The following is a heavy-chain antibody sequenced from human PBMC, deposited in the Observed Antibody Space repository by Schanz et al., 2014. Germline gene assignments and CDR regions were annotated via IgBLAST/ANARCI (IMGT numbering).Heavy chain of an antibody. CDR2: INTYNGDT. CDR3: ARSTSGGTHVVQDAFDI. V-gene: IGHV1-18*04. Sequence: QVQLVQSGAEVKEPGASVKVSCKASGYTFTSNGITWVRQAPGQGLEWMGWINTYNGDTAYAQNMQGRVSMTTETAASTAYMELRSLRSEDTAVYYCARSTSGGTHVVQDAFDIWGPGTMVTVSS. D-gene: IGHD1-26*01. CDR1: GYTFTSNG. J-gene: IGHJ3*02.